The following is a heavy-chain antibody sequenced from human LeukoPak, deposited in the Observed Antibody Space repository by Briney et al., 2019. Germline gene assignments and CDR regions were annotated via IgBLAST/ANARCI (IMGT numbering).Heavy chain of an antibody. V-gene: IGHV4-61*02. CDR1: GGSISSGSYY. CDR3: ARVRGRDGYNSN. D-gene: IGHD5-24*01. J-gene: IGHJ4*02. CDR2: IYTSGST. Sequence: SETLSLTCTVSGGSISSGSYYWSWIRQPAGKGLEWIGRIYTSGSTNYNPSLKSRVTISVDTSKNQFSLKLSSVTAADTAVYYCARVRGRDGYNSNWGQGTLVTVSS.